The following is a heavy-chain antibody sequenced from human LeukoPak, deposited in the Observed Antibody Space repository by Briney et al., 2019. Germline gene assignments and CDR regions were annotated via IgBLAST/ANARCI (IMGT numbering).Heavy chain of an antibody. CDR2: IYDTGNT. CDR1: GGSISSYY. CDR3: ARATPWLLPGY. D-gene: IGHD3-22*01. J-gene: IGHJ4*02. Sequence: PSETLSLTCTVSGGSISSYYWSWVRQPPGKGLEWIGHIYDTGNTNYNPSLESRVTISVDTSKKQFSLRLTSVTAADTAVYFCARATPWLLPGYWGQGTLVTVSS. V-gene: IGHV4-59*01.